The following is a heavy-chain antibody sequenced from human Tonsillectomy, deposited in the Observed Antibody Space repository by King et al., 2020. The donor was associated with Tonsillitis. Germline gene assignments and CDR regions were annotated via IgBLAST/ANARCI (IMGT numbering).Heavy chain of an antibody. D-gene: IGHD4-23*01. CDR3: VKFGGNENDAFDI. J-gene: IGHJ3*02. Sequence: VQLVESGGGLVQPGGSLRLSCSASGFTFSSYAMHWVRQAPGTGLEYVSAISSNGGSTYYADSVKGRFTISRDNSKNTLYLQMSSLRAEDTAVYYCVKFGGNENDAFDIWGQGTMVTVSS. CDR1: GFTFSSYA. V-gene: IGHV3-64D*06. CDR2: ISSNGGST.